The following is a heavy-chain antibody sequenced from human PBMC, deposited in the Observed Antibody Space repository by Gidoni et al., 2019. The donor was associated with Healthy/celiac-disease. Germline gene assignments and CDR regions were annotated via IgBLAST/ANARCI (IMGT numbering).Heavy chain of an antibody. CDR3: AKRGGNPYWYFDL. CDR2: ISGSGGST. D-gene: IGHD1-26*01. J-gene: IGHJ2*01. CDR1: GFTFSSYA. Sequence: EVQLLESGGGLVQPGGSLRLSCAASGFTFSSYAMSWVRQAPGKGLEWVSAISGSGGSTYYADSVKGRFTISRDNSKNTRYLQMNSLRAEDTAVYYCAKRGGNPYWYFDLWGRGTLVTVSS. V-gene: IGHV3-23*01.